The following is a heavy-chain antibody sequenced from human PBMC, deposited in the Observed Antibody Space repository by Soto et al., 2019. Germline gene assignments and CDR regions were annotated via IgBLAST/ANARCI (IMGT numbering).Heavy chain of an antibody. V-gene: IGHV3-48*02. CDR3: ARDPHGMDV. CDR2: ISSSSTTI. CDR1: GFAFSGYS. J-gene: IGHJ6*02. Sequence: EVQLVESGGGLVQPGGSLRLSCAASGFAFSGYSMNWVRQAPGKGLEWLSYISSSSTTIYYVDSVRGRFTISRDNGKYSLYLQMNSLRDKDTAVYFCARDPHGMDVWGQGTTVTVSS.